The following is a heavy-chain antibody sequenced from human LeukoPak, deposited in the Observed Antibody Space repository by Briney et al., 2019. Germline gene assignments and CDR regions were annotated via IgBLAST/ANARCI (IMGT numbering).Heavy chain of an antibody. Sequence: SQTLSLTCTVSGGSISSGGYYWSWIRQHPGKGLEWIGYIYYSGSTYYNPSLKSRVTISVDTSKNQFSLKLSSVTAADTAVYYCARGRIEQQLVLVYWGQGTLVTVSS. CDR1: GGSISSGGYY. CDR2: IYYSGST. V-gene: IGHV4-31*03. D-gene: IGHD6-13*01. CDR3: ARGRIEQQLVLVY. J-gene: IGHJ4*02.